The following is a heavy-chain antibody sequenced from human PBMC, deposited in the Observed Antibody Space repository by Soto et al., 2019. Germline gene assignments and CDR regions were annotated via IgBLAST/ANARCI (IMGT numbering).Heavy chain of an antibody. CDR1: GFTFRTCV. J-gene: IGHJ4*02. Sequence: EVHLLESGGGLVQPGESLRLSCGASGFTFRTCVMTWVRQAPGKGLEWDSCISESGTGTYYADSVKGRFTISRDNSKNTMYLQMNNLRAEDTGVYYCAKGLINGRWYAEDWGQGTLVTVSS. V-gene: IGHV3-23*01. D-gene: IGHD6-13*01. CDR3: AKGLINGRWYAED. CDR2: ISESGTGT.